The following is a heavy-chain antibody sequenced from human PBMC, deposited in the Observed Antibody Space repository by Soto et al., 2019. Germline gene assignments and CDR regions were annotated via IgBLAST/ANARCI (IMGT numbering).Heavy chain of an antibody. V-gene: IGHV4-61*01. Sequence: LSLTCTVSGGSVSSGSYYWSWIRQPPGKGLEWIGYIYYSGSTNYNPSLKSRVTISLDTSKNQFSLKLSSVTAADTAVYYCARARYYDSGGYYFDYWGQGTLVTVSS. CDR2: IYYSGST. CDR1: GGSVSSGSYY. J-gene: IGHJ4*02. CDR3: ARARYYDSGGYYFDY. D-gene: IGHD3-22*01.